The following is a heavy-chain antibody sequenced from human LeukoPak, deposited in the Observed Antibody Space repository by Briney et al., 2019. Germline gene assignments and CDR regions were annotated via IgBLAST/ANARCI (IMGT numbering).Heavy chain of an antibody. CDR1: GGSMFSYY. Sequence: SEILSLTCTVSGGSMFSYYWNWIRQPPGKGLEWIGYIYSSGITNYSPSLRSRGTISVATSRNQFSLRLTSVTAADTAIYYCARRAYYDSSGYHPTSGYFDLWGRGTLVTVSS. J-gene: IGHJ2*01. D-gene: IGHD3-22*01. CDR3: ARRAYYDSSGYHPTSGYFDL. V-gene: IGHV4-4*08. CDR2: IYSSGIT.